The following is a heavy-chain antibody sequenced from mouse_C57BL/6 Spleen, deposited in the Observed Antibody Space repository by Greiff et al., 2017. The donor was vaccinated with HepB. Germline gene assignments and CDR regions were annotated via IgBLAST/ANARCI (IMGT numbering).Heavy chain of an antibody. CDR1: GYTFTDYE. J-gene: IGHJ4*01. V-gene: IGHV1-15*01. CDR2: IDPETGGT. D-gene: IGHD4-1*01. CDR3: TSGGLTGTGAMDY. Sequence: QVQLQQSGAELVRPGASVTLSCKASGYTFTDYEMHWVKQTPVHGLEWIGAIDPETGGTAYNQKFKGKAILTADKSSSTAYMELRSLTSEDSAVYHCTSGGLTGTGAMDYWGQGTSVTVSS.